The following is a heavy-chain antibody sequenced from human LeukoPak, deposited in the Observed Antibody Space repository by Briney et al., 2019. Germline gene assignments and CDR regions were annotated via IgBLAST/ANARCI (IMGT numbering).Heavy chain of an antibody. D-gene: IGHD2-15*01. CDR3: ARNRSDCSGGSCSFTGFDY. CDR2: IYYSGRT. V-gene: IGHV4-39*01. Sequence: SDTPSHTCAVSGGSIIRTDSYWGWIRQSPGKGLEWIGSIYYSGRTHYNPSLKSRLTISVDTSKNEFSLGLRFVTIADTAVYYCARNRSDCSGGSCSFTGFDYWGQGTLVSVSS. J-gene: IGHJ4*02. CDR1: GGSIIRTDSY.